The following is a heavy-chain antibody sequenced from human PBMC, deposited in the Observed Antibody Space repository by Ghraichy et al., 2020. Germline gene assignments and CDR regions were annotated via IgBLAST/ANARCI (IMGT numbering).Heavy chain of an antibody. J-gene: IGHJ6*02. CDR1: GGSFSGYY. CDR3: ARGLGGSSWYYYYYGMDV. CDR2: INHSGST. Sequence: SETLSLTCAVYGGSFSGYYWSWIRQPPGKGLEWIGEINHSGSTNYNPSLKSRVTISVDTSKNQFSLKLSSVTAADTAVYYCARGLGGSSWYYYYYGMDVWGPGTTVTVSS. D-gene: IGHD6-13*01. V-gene: IGHV4-34*01.